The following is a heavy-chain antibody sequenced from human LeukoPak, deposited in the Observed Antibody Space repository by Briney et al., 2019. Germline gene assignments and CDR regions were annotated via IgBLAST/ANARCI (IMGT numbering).Heavy chain of an antibody. Sequence: TCAVYGGSFSGYYWSWIRQPPGKGLEWIGEINHSGSTNYNPSLKSRVTISVDTSKNQFSLKLSSVTAADTAVYYCARMVLGSGYPFDIWGQGTMVTVS. V-gene: IGHV4-34*01. D-gene: IGHD3-22*01. CDR2: INHSGST. CDR1: GGSFSGYY. CDR3: ARMVLGSGYPFDI. J-gene: IGHJ3*02.